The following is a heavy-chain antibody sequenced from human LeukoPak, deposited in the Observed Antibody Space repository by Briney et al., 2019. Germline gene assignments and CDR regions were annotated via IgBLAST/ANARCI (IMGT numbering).Heavy chain of an antibody. Sequence: PSETLSLTCTVSGGSISSSSYYWGWIRQPPGKGLEWIGSIYYSGSTYYNPSLKSRVTISVDTSKNQFSLKPSSVTAADTAVYYCASSDSGYDYYYYYGLDVWGQGTTVSVSS. CDR1: GGSISSSSYY. CDR3: ASSDSGYDYYYYYGLDV. J-gene: IGHJ6*02. V-gene: IGHV4-39*01. CDR2: IYYSGST. D-gene: IGHD5-12*01.